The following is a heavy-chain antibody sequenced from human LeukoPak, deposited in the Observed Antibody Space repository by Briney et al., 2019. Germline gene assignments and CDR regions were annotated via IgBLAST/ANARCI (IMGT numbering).Heavy chain of an antibody. J-gene: IGHJ4*02. D-gene: IGHD6-6*01. V-gene: IGHV4-59*01. CDR1: GGSISSYY. Sequence: PSETLSLTCTVSGGSISSYYWSWIRQPPGKGLEWIGYIYYSGSTNYNPSLKSRVTTSVDTSKNQFSPKLSSVTAADTAIYYCARVDAALDYWGQGTLVTVSS. CDR2: IYYSGST. CDR3: ARVDAALDY.